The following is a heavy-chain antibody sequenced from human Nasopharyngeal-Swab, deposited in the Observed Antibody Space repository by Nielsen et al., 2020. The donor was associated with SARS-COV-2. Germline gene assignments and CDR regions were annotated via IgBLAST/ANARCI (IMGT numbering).Heavy chain of an antibody. Sequence: GGSLRLSCAASGFTFSSYEMNWVRQAPGKGLEWVSYISSSGSTIYYADSVKGRFTISRDNAKNSLYLQMSSLRAEDTAVYYCAREASIAAAGGEYYFDYWGQGTLVTVSS. V-gene: IGHV3-48*03. CDR1: GFTFSSYE. J-gene: IGHJ4*02. D-gene: IGHD6-13*01. CDR2: ISSSGSTI. CDR3: AREASIAAAGGEYYFDY.